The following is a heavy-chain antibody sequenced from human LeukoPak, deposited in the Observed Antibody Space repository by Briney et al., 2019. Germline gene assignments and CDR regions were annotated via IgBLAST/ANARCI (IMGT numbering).Heavy chain of an antibody. V-gene: IGHV1-24*01. D-gene: IGHD3-22*01. CDR1: GYTLTELS. J-gene: IGHJ4*02. CDR2: FDPEDGET. CDR3: ATDALGYYDSSGYLNFGY. Sequence: ASVKVSCKVSGYTLTELSMHWVRQAPGKGLEWMGGFDPEDGETIYAQKFKGRVTMTEDTSTDTAYMELSSLRSEDTAVYYCATDALGYYDSSGYLNFGYWGQGTLVTVSS.